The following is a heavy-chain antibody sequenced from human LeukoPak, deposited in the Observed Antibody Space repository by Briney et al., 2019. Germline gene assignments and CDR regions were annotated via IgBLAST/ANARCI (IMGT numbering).Heavy chain of an antibody. J-gene: IGHJ4*02. V-gene: IGHV3-66*01. CDR3: ARDPRTRTPDY. CDR2: IYSGGST. D-gene: IGHD1-14*01. CDR1: GFTFSSNY. Sequence: GGSLRLSCAASGFTFSSNYMSWVRQAPGKGLEWVSVIYSGGSTYYADSVKGRFTISRDNPKNTLYLQMNSLRAEDTAVYYCARDPRTRTPDYWGQGTLVTVSS.